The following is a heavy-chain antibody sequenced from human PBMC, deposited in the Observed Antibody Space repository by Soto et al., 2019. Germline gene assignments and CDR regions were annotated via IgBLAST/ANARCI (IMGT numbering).Heavy chain of an antibody. CDR2: ISYDGSNK. CDR1: GFTFSSYG. J-gene: IGHJ6*01. V-gene: IGHV3-30*18. CDR3: AKFLEWLSVGGGMDV. D-gene: IGHD3-3*01. Sequence: QVQLVESGGGVVQPGRSLRLSCAASGFTFSSYGMHWVRQAPGKGLEWVAVISYDGSNKYYADYVKGRFTISRDNSKNPLDLQMNSLRAEDTAVYYCAKFLEWLSVGGGMDVWGQGTTVTVSS.